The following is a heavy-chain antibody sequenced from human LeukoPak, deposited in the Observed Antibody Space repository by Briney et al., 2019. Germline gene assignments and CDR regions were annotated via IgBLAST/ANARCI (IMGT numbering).Heavy chain of an antibody. J-gene: IGHJ4*02. Sequence: GGSLRLSCAASGFTFNTYAMSWVRQAPGKVLEWVSAISGSGGSTYYADSVKGRFTISRDNSKNTLYLQIHSLRAEDTAVYYCAKGKGSSSSSIDWWGQGTLVTVSS. CDR3: AKGKGSSSSSIDW. D-gene: IGHD2-15*01. V-gene: IGHV3-23*01. CDR1: GFTFNTYA. CDR2: ISGSGGST.